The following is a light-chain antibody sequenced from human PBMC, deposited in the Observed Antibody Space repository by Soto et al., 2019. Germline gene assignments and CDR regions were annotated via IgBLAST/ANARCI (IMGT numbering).Light chain of an antibody. CDR1: QGISNW. J-gene: IGKJ1*01. Sequence: DIQMTQSPSTLSGSVGDTVTVACRASQGISNWLAWYQQKPGKAPKLLIFHASSLESGVPSRFSGSGSGTEFTLTISSLQSDDFATYYCQQYSSYPTFGQGTKGDIK. CDR3: QQYSSYPT. V-gene: IGKV1-5*01. CDR2: HAS.